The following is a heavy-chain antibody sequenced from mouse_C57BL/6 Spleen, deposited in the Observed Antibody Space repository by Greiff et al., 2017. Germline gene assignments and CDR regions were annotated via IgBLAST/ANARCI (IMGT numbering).Heavy chain of an antibody. CDR2: IYPRDGST. CDR1: GYTFTDHT. D-gene: IGHD1-1*01. V-gene: IGHV1-78*01. J-gene: IGHJ2*01. Sequence: VQLQQSDAELVKPGASVKISCKVSGYTFTDHTIHWMKQRPEQGLEWIGYIYPRDGSTKYNEKFKGKATLTADKSSSTAYMQLNSLTSEDSAVYFCASPAPFITTVVAPFDYWGQGTTLTVSS. CDR3: ASPAPFITTVVAPFDY.